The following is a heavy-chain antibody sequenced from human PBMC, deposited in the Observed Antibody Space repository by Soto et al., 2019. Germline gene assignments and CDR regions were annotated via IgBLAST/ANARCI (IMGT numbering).Heavy chain of an antibody. J-gene: IGHJ6*02. D-gene: IGHD2-21*02. Sequence: GASVKVSCKASGYTFTSYGTSWVRQAPGQGLEWMGWISAYNGNTNYAQKLQGRVTMTTDTSTSTAYMELRSLRSDDTAVYYCARLIVVVTTVTHYYGMDVWGQGTTVTVSS. CDR1: GYTFTSYG. CDR2: ISAYNGNT. V-gene: IGHV1-18*01. CDR3: ARLIVVVTTVTHYYGMDV.